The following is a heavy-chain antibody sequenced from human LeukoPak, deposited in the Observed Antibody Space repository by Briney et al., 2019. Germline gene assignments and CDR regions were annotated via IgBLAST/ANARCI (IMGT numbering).Heavy chain of an antibody. D-gene: IGHD3-22*01. Sequence: PSETPSLTCTVSGGSISSYYWSWIRQPPGKGLEWIGYIYYSGSTNYNPSLKSRVTISVDTSKNQFSLKLSSVTAADTAVYYCARASWDYYDSSGYNFDYWGQGTLVTVSS. CDR3: ARASWDYYDSSGYNFDY. CDR2: IYYSGST. CDR1: GGSISSYY. V-gene: IGHV4-59*01. J-gene: IGHJ4*02.